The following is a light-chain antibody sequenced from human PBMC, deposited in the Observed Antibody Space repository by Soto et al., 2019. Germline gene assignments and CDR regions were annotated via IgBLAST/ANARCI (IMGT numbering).Light chain of an antibody. Sequence: EIVMTQSPATLSVSPGERATLSCRASQSVSSNSAWYQQKPGQAPRLLIYGASTRATGIPARFSGSGSGTEFTLTISSLQSEDFAVYYCQQYTEWHPVYTVGQGTKVDSK. J-gene: IGKJ2*01. V-gene: IGKV3-15*01. CDR3: QQYTEWHPVYT. CDR1: QSVSSN. CDR2: GAS.